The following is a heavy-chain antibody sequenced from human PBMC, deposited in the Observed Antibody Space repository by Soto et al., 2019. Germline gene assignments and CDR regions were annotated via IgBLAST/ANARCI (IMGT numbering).Heavy chain of an antibody. V-gene: IGHV3-33*01. CDR3: AGSSSWPWGYFDY. Sequence: VQLVESGGGVVQPGRSLRLSCAASGFTFSSYGMHWVRQAPGKGLEWVAVIWYDGSNKYYADSVKGRFTISRDSSKNTLYLQMNSLRAEDTAVYYCAGSSSWPWGYFDYWGQGTLVTVSS. J-gene: IGHJ4*02. D-gene: IGHD6-13*01. CDR1: GFTFSSYG. CDR2: IWYDGSNK.